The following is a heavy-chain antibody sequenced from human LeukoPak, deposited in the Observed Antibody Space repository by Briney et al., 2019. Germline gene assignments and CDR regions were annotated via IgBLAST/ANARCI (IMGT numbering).Heavy chain of an antibody. J-gene: IGHJ4*02. V-gene: IGHV3-7*01. CDR3: ARVGIVGATTGFDY. Sequence: GGSLRLSCGASGFNFGSYGMYWVRQAPGKGLEWVANIKQDGSEKYYVDSVKGRFTISRDNAKNSLYLQMNSLRAEDTAFYCARVGIVGATTGFDYWGQGTLVTVSS. CDR1: GFNFGSYG. CDR2: IKQDGSEK. D-gene: IGHD1-26*01.